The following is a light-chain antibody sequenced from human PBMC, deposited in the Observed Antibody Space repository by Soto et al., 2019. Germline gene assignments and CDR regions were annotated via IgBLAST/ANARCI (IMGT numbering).Light chain of an antibody. CDR1: QSVSSR. J-gene: IGKJ5*01. V-gene: IGKV3-20*01. CDR3: QQYGSSPIT. Sequence: EIVLTQSPATLSVSPGERATLSCRASQSVSSRLAWYQQKPGQAPRLLIYGASSRATGIPDRFSGSGSGTDFTLTISSLEPEDFAVYYCQQYGSSPITFGQGTRLEI. CDR2: GAS.